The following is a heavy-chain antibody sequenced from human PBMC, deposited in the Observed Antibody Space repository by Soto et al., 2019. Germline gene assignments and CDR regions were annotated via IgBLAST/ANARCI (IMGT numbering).Heavy chain of an antibody. CDR3: ARGVGCSGGSCLSRPRYFEY. J-gene: IGHJ4*02. V-gene: IGHV4-30-4*08. D-gene: IGHD2-15*01. CDR1: GGSISSGDYH. Sequence: SETLSLTCTVSGGSISSGDYHWSWIRQPPGKGLEWIGYIHYTGTTYYNPSLRSRVTISLDTSKNQFSLRLSSVTAADTAVYYCARGVGCSGGSCLSRPRYFEYWGQGTLVTVSS. CDR2: IHYTGTT.